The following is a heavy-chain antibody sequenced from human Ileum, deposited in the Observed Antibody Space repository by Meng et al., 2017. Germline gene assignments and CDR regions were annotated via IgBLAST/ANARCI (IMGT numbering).Heavy chain of an antibody. CDR3: AHKREETTVNYFDF. J-gene: IGHJ4*02. CDR1: GFSVSTDGVG. D-gene: IGHD4-11*01. CDR2: IYWDDDT. Sequence: QIPLQEFGPTLGKHTQPLTLTCTVSGFSVSTDGVGVGWIRQPPGKAPEWLALIYWDDDTRYSPSLRHRLTITKDTSKNQVVLTMTVINPVDTGRYYCAHKREETTVNYFDFWGQGTLVTVSS. V-gene: IGHV2-5*02.